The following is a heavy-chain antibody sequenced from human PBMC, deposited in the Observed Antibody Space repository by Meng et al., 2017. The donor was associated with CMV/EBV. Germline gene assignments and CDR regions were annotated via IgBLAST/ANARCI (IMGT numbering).Heavy chain of an antibody. J-gene: IGHJ4*02. D-gene: IGHD6-6*01. CDR1: GGSVSSGSYY. Sequence: GSLRLSCTISGGSVSSGSYYWSWIRQPPGKGLEWIGYIYYSGSTNYNPSLKSRVTISVDTSKNQFSLKLSSVTAADTAVYYCARDRSPRPYYFDYWGQGTLVTVSS. CDR2: IYYSGST. CDR3: ARDRSPRPYYFDY. V-gene: IGHV4-61*01.